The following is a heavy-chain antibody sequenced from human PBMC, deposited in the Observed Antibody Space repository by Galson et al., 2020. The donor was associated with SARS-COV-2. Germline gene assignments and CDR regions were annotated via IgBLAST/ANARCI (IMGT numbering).Heavy chain of an antibody. CDR2: IIPIFGTA. V-gene: IGHV1-69*13. CDR3: ASSHDYGGRGSS. J-gene: IGHJ5*02. CDR1: GGTFSSYA. Sequence: SVKVSCKASGGTFSSYAISWVRQAPGQGLEWMGGIIPIFGTANYAQKFQGRVTITADESTSTAYMELSSLRSEDTAVYYCASSHDYGGRGSSWGQGTLVTVSS. D-gene: IGHD4-17*01.